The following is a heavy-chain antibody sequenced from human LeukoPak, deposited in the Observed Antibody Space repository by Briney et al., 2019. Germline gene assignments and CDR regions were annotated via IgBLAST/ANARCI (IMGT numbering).Heavy chain of an antibody. CDR3: ARDTAQSLSLYGVVDF. J-gene: IGHJ4*02. CDR2: IEYDGSTR. V-gene: IGHV3-30-3*01. D-gene: IGHD3-10*01. CDR1: GFSFNNNA. Sequence: GETLRLSCAASGFSFNNNAMHWVRQAPGKGLEWLAAIEYDGSTRKYADSVKGRFTISRDTSKKSPSLQMNSLRGEDTAVYYCARDTAQSLSLYGVVDFWGQGTLVPVPS.